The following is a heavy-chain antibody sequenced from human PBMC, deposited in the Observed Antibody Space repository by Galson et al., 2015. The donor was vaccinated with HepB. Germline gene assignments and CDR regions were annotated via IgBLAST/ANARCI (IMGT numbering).Heavy chain of an antibody. D-gene: IGHD3-3*01. CDR1: GFTFSNAW. CDR2: IKSKTDGGTT. Sequence: SLRLSCAASGFTFSNAWMSWVRQAPGKGLEWVGRIKSKTDGGTTDYAAPVKGRFTISRDDSKNTLYLQMNSLKTEDTAVYYCTTGPINYDFWSGYYNFEGNYYYYGMDVWGQGTTVTVSS. V-gene: IGHV3-15*01. CDR3: TTGPINYDFWSGYYNFEGNYYYYGMDV. J-gene: IGHJ6*02.